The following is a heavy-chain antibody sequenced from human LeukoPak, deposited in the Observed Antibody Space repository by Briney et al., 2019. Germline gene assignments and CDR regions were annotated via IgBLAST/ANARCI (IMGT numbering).Heavy chain of an antibody. J-gene: IGHJ4*02. Sequence: GGSLRLSCAASGFTFSSYEMNWVRQAPGKGLEWVANIKQDGSEKYYVDSVKCRFTISRDNAKNSLYLQMNSLRAEDTAVYYCARERTSYAYGLGVGYWGQGTLVTVSS. CDR3: ARERTSYAYGLGVGY. CDR2: IKQDGSEK. V-gene: IGHV3-7*01. CDR1: GFTFSSYE. D-gene: IGHD3-16*01.